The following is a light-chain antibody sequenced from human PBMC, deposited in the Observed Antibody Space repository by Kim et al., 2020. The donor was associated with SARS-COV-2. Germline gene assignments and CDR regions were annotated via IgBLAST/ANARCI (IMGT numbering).Light chain of an antibody. CDR1: QDIKKY. CDR3: QQSDNLPLT. V-gene: IGKV1-33*01. Sequence: AAVGDRVTITCQASQDIKKYLKWFQQKPGKAPKLLIYEASNLEVGVPSRFTGGGSGTHFTLTISDLQPVDVATYYCQQSDNLPLTFGPGTKVDIK. J-gene: IGKJ3*01. CDR2: EAS.